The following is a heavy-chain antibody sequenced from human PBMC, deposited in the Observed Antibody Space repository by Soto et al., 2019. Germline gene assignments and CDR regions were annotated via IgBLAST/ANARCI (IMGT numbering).Heavy chain of an antibody. CDR2: INPSGGST. J-gene: IGHJ6*02. CDR3: ARAPNYYGSGSYYRGAGMDV. CDR1: EYTFTSDY. V-gene: IGHV1-46*01. Sequence: ASVKVSCKASEYTFTSDYMHWVRQAPGQGLEWMGIINPSGGSTSYAQKFQGRVTMTRDTSTSTIYMELSSLRSEDTAVYYCARAPNYYGSGSYYRGAGMDVWGQGTTVTVSS. D-gene: IGHD3-10*01.